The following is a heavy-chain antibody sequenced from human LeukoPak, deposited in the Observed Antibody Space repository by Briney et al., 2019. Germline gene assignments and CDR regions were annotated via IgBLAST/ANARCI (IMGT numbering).Heavy chain of an antibody. CDR1: GGSLSGYY. D-gene: IGHD5-12*01. V-gene: IGHV4-34*01. CDR2: INHSGST. Sequence: SETLSLTCAVYGGSLSGYYWSWVRQHPGKGMEWIGEINHSGSTNYNTFLKSRVTISVDTSKNQFSLKLSSVTAADTAVYYCARAVFVWVRGVDFDYWGQGTLATVSS. J-gene: IGHJ4*02. CDR3: ARAVFVWVRGVDFDY.